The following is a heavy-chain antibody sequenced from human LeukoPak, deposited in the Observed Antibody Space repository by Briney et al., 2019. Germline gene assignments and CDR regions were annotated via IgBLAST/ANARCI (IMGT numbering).Heavy chain of an antibody. J-gene: IGHJ4*02. CDR2: IGSSSSYV. CDR1: GFTFSSYN. Sequence: GGSLRHSRAASGFTFSSYNMNWVRQAPGKGLEWVSSIGSSSSYVYSADSVKGRFTVSKDNAKNSLYLQMNSLRAEDTAVYYCARGDDYVWGSYRYADYWGQGTLVAVSS. CDR3: ARGDDYVWGSYRYADY. D-gene: IGHD3-16*02. V-gene: IGHV3-21*01.